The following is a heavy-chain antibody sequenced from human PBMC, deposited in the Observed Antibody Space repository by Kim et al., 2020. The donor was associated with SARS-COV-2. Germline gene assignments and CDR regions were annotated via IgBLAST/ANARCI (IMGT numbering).Heavy chain of an antibody. CDR1: GFTFSACG. V-gene: IGHV3-33*01. J-gene: IGHJ6*02. CDR2: IWYDGHNK. Sequence: GGSLRLSCAASGFTFSACGMHWVRQAPGKGLEWVAVIWYDGHNKYYADSVKGRFTISRDNSRDTLYLQMNSLRPEDTAVYRCARAPMVRGVAYGLDVWG. D-gene: IGHD3-10*01. CDR3: ARAPMVRGVAYGLDV.